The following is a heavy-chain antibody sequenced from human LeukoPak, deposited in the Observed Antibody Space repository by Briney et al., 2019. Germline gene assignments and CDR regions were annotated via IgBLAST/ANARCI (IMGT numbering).Heavy chain of an antibody. CDR3: ARDPGYSHWGGLFDP. V-gene: IGHV3-74*01. Sequence: GGSLRLSCAASGFSFSSFWMHWVRQAPGKGLMWVSRIDSDGSTTSYADSVKGRFTVSRDNAKNTLYLQMNSLRAEDTAVYYCARDPGYSHWGGLFDPWGQGTLVTVS. CDR1: GFSFSSFW. J-gene: IGHJ5*02. CDR2: IDSDGSTT. D-gene: IGHD5-18*01.